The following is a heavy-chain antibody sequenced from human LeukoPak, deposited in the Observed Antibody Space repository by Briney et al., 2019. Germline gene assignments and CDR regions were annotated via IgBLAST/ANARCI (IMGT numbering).Heavy chain of an antibody. CDR3: AKRSDGSGWYNYYYMDV. CDR1: GFTLSSYA. Sequence: GGSLRLSCAASGFTLSSYAMSWVRQAPGKGLEWVSAISGSGGSTYYADSVKGRFTISRDNSKNTLYLQMNSLRAEDTAVYYCAKRSDGSGWYNYYYMDVWGKGTTVTVSS. D-gene: IGHD6-19*01. V-gene: IGHV3-23*01. CDR2: ISGSGGST. J-gene: IGHJ6*03.